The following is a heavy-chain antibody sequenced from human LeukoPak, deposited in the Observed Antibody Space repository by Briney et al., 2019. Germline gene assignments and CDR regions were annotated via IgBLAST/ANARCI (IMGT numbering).Heavy chain of an antibody. J-gene: IGHJ4*02. V-gene: IGHV3-23*01. CDR3: AKEGDNTGYRYFDD. D-gene: IGHD3-22*01. Sequence: PGGSLRLSCAASGFTFSSYAMSWVRQAPGKGLQRVSTISGLGGSTYYADSVKGRFTISRDNSKNTLYLQMNSLRAEDTAVYYCAKEGDNTGYRYFDDWGQGTLVTVSS. CDR2: ISGLGGST. CDR1: GFTFSSYA.